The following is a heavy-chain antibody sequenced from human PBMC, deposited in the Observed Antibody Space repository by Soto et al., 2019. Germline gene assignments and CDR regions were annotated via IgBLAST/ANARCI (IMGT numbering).Heavy chain of an antibody. V-gene: IGHV4-31*03. CDR1: GASISTGGYY. Sequence: QVRLQESGPGLVKPSQTLSLTCIVSGASISTGGYYWSWIRQHPGKGLELIGYIYHSGTTYYNPSIENRLSISAEQSKNILSLNLTSVTAADTAIYYCARANAPCWFAPWGQGTLVTVSS. CDR2: IYHSGTT. J-gene: IGHJ5*02. D-gene: IGHD2-2*01. CDR3: ARANAPCWFAP.